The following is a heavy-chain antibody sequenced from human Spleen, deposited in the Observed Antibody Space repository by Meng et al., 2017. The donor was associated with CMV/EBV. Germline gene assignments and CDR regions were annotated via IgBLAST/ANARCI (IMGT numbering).Heavy chain of an antibody. CDR1: GGSIGRIAYY. D-gene: IGHD1-7*01. V-gene: IGHV4-39*07. CDR2: IYYSGQT. J-gene: IGHJ4*02. Sequence: VCGGSIGRIAYYWAWSRQPPGKGLEWIGRIYYSGQTYYNPSVKSRLTMSIDTSKRQFSLSLGSVSAADSAVYFCARIEDNWNYALSYWGQGILVTVSS. CDR3: ARIEDNWNYALSY.